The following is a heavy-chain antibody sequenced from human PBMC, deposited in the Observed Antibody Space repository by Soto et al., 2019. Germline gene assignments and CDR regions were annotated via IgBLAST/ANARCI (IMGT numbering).Heavy chain of an antibody. CDR2: IWYDGNSK. Sequence: GGSLRLSCAASGFTFSSYGMHWVRQAPGKGLEWVAVIWYDGNSKYYADSVRGRFIISRDNSKNRLYLQMNSLRAEDTAVYYCASDLVGASDSYGLDVWGQGTPVTVSS. J-gene: IGHJ6*02. CDR1: GFTFSSYG. D-gene: IGHD1-26*01. V-gene: IGHV3-33*01. CDR3: ASDLVGASDSYGLDV.